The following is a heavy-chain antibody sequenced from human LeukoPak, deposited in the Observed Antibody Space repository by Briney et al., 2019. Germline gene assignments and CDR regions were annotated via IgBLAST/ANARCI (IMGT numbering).Heavy chain of an antibody. D-gene: IGHD3-22*01. Sequence: SETLSLTCTVSGYSISSGYYWGWIRQPPGKGLEWIGSIYHSGSTCYNPSLKSRVTISVDTSKNQFSLKLSSVTAADTAVYYCARTDYYYDSSGYYPYYFDYWGQGTLVTVSS. CDR3: ARTDYYYDSSGYYPYYFDY. CDR1: GYSISSGYY. V-gene: IGHV4-38-2*02. CDR2: IYHSGST. J-gene: IGHJ4*02.